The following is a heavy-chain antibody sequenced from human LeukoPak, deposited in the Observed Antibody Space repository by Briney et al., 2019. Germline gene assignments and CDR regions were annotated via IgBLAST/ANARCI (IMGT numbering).Heavy chain of an antibody. Sequence: GGSLRLSCAASGFTFSTYWMSWVRQAPGKGLEWVASIKQDGTEKYYVDSVKGRFTISRDNAKNSLYLQMNSLRAEDTAVYYCPRDRRLAAAGVFFDYWGQGTLVTVSS. J-gene: IGHJ4*02. CDR1: GFTFSTYW. D-gene: IGHD6-13*01. V-gene: IGHV3-7*03. CDR2: IKQDGTEK. CDR3: PRDRRLAAAGVFFDY.